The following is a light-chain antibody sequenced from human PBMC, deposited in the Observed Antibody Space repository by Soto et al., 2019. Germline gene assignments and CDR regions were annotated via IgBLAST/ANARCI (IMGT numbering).Light chain of an antibody. CDR2: DAS. CDR1: QSLSSY. V-gene: IGKV3-11*01. Sequence: EIVLTQSPATLSLSPGERATLSCRASQSLSSYLAWYQQKPGQAPRLLIYDASNRATGIPARFSGSGSGTDFTLTISSLEPEDFAVYYCQQRSNWPPWTFGQGTKVE. J-gene: IGKJ1*01. CDR3: QQRSNWPPWT.